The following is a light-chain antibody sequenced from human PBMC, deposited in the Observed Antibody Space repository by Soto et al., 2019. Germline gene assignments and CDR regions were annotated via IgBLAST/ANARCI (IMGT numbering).Light chain of an antibody. CDR2: AAS. CDR1: QGISSY. CDR3: QQLNSYPPT. V-gene: IGKV1-9*01. Sequence: IQLTRSPSSLSASVGDRVTITCPASQGISSYLAWYQQKPGKAPKFLIYAASTVQRGVPSRFSGSGSGTDFTLTISSLQPEDFATYVCQQLNSYPPTFGQGTELEIK. J-gene: IGKJ2*01.